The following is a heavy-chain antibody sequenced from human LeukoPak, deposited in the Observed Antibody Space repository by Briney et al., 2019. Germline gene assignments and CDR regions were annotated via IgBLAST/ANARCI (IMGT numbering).Heavy chain of an antibody. Sequence: SETLSLTCTVSGGSISSSSYYWGWIRQPPGKGLEWIGSIYYSGSTYYNPSLKSRATISEDTSKNQFSLRLSSVTAADTAVYYCARHRPEYSSSSGYYYYVDVWGKGTTVTVSS. CDR1: GGSISSSSYY. CDR3: ARHRPEYSSSSGYYYYVDV. D-gene: IGHD6-6*01. V-gene: IGHV4-39*01. J-gene: IGHJ6*03. CDR2: IYYSGST.